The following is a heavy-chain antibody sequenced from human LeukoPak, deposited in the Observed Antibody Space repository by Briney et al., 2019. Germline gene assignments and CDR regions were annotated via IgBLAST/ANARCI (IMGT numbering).Heavy chain of an antibody. D-gene: IGHD1-26*01. J-gene: IGHJ4*02. CDR2: INPSGGST. CDR3: ARDSLAGSYICPPDY. V-gene: IGHV1-46*01. CDR1: GYTFTSYY. Sequence: ASVKVSCKASGYTFTSYYMHWVRQAPGQGFEWMGIINPSGGSTSYAQKFQGRVTMTRDTSTSTVYMELSSLRSEDTAVYYCARDSLAGSYICPPDYWGQGTLVTVSS.